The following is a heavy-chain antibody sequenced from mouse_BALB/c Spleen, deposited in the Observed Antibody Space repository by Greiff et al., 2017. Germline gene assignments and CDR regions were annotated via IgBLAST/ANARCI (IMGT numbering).Heavy chain of an antibody. CDR1: GFTFSSYT. CDR2: ISSGGSYT. J-gene: IGHJ4*01. Sequence: EVKVVESGGGLVKPGGSLKLSCAASGFTFSSYTMSWVRQTPEKRLEWVATISSGGSYTYYPDSVKGRFTISRDNAKNTLYLQMSSLKSEDTAMYYCTRGDNYYGSKGFYAMDYWGQGTSVTVSS. CDR3: TRGDNYYGSKGFYAMDY. D-gene: IGHD1-1*01. V-gene: IGHV5-6-4*01.